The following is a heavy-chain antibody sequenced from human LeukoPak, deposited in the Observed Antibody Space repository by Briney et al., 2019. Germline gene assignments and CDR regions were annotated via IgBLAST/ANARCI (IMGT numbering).Heavy chain of an antibody. CDR1: GFTFSSYG. CDR2: ISYDGSNK. Sequence: PGGSLRLSCAASGFTFSSYGMHWVRQAPGKGLEWVAVISYDGSNKYYADSVKGRFTISRDNFKNTLYLQMNSPRAEDTAVYYCAKSRGKTMIVLGYWGQGTLVTVSS. J-gene: IGHJ4*02. D-gene: IGHD3-22*01. CDR3: AKSRGKTMIVLGY. V-gene: IGHV3-30*18.